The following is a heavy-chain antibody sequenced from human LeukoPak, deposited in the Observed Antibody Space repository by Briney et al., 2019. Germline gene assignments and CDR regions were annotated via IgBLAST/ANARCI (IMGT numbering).Heavy chain of an antibody. D-gene: IGHD2-15*01. J-gene: IGHJ4*02. CDR3: ARPPYCSGGSCYSPIDY. CDR2: IYPCDSDT. CDR1: GYSFTSYW. Sequence: GESLKISCKGSGYSFTSYWIGWVRQRPGKGLEWMGIIYPCDSDTRYSPSFQGQVTISADKSISTAYLQWSSLKASDTAMYYCARPPYCSGGSCYSPIDYWGQGTLVTVSS. V-gene: IGHV5-51*01.